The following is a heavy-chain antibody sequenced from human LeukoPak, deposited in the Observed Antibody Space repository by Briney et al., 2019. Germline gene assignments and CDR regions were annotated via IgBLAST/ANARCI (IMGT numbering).Heavy chain of an antibody. CDR2: IYSSGST. CDR1: GGSINSYD. J-gene: IGHJ4*02. D-gene: IGHD4-23*01. V-gene: IGHV4-4*07. Sequence: PSETLSLTCTVSGGSINSYDWSWIRQPAGKGLEWIGRIYSSGSTNYNPSLKSRVSMSVDTSNNQFSLKLTSVTAADTAVYYCARGGKATVVTMWGQGILVTVSS. CDR3: ARGGKATVVTM.